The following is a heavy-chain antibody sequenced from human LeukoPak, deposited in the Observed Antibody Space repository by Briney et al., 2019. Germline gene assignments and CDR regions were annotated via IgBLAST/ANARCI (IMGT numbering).Heavy chain of an antibody. V-gene: IGHV3-33*01. CDR3: AIGSHGYFRHHFGMDG. CDR1: GFTFSSYG. CDR2: IWYDGSNK. Sequence: GGSLRLSCAASGFTFSSYGMHWVRQAPGKGLEWVAVIWYDGSNKYYADSVKGRFTISRDNSKNTLYLQMNSLRAEDTAVYYCAIGSHGYFRHHFGMDGWGQGTTVTVSS. D-gene: IGHD4-17*01. J-gene: IGHJ6*02.